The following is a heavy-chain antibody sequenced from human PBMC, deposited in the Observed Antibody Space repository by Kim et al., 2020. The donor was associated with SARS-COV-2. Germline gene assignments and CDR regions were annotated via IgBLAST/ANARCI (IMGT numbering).Heavy chain of an antibody. J-gene: IGHJ3*01. Sequence: KYYGDSVKSRFTVSRDNAKNSLYLQMNSLRAEDTAVYYCARDGYNLDAFDVWGQGTMVTVSS. CDR2: K. D-gene: IGHD5-12*01. V-gene: IGHV3-7*01. CDR3: ARDGYNLDAFDV.